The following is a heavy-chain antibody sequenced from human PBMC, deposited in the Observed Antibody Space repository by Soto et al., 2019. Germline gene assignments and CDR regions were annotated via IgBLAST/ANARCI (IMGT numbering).Heavy chain of an antibody. D-gene: IGHD6-13*01. Sequence: PGGSLRLSCAASGFAFDDYVMHWVRQPPGRGLEWVSGITWNGGTIRYVDSVKGRFTISRDNAENSLYLQMNSLRPEDAAVYYCAKGGSAALIAPSGRDNWFDPWGKGTKVTVSS. CDR3: AKGGSAALIAPSGRDNWFDP. CDR1: GFAFDDYV. CDR2: ITWNGGTI. J-gene: IGHJ5*02. V-gene: IGHV3-9*01.